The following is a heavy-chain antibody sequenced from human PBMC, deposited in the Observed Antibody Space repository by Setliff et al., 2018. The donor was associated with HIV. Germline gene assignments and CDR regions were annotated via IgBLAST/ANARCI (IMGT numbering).Heavy chain of an antibody. D-gene: IGHD6-13*01. CDR3: ARDFKRYNSPCRFDP. CDR2: IYSSGST. CDR1: GGSISSGSYY. V-gene: IGHV4-61*09. J-gene: IGHJ5*02. Sequence: SETLSLTCTVSGGSISSGSYYWSWIRQPAGKGLEWIGHIYSSGSTNYNPSLKSRVTISVDKSQNQFSLKLSSVTAADTAVYYCARDFKRYNSPCRFDPWGQGTLVTVSS.